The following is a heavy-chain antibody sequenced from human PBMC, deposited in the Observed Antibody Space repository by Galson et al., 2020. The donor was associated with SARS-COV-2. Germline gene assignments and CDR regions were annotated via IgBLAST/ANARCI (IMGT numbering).Heavy chain of an antibody. J-gene: IGHJ4*02. D-gene: IGHD1-1*01. CDR1: GFILRDSF. CDR2: IRSKGSGGTT. V-gene: IGHV3-49*04. CDR3: TRDPMMETKRGLDY. Sequence: GGSLRLSCSGSGFILRDSFMTWVRQPPGKGLEWVGFIRSKGSGGTTDYAASVKGRFTISRDDSKSIAYLQMNSLRTDDTAVYYCTRDPMMETKRGLDYWGQGILVTVSS.